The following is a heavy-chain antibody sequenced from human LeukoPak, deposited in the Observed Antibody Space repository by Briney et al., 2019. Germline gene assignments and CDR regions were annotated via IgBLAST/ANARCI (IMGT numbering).Heavy chain of an antibody. CDR3: ARDQRHTIFGVVIISDAFDI. V-gene: IGHV1-18*01. Sequence: ASVKVSCKASGYTFTSYGISWVRQAPGQGLEWMGWISAYNGNTNYAQKLQGRVTMTTDTSTSTAYMELRSLRSDDTAVYYCARDQRHTIFGVVIISDAFDIWGQGTMVTVSS. CDR2: ISAYNGNT. J-gene: IGHJ3*02. CDR1: GYTFTSYG. D-gene: IGHD3-3*01.